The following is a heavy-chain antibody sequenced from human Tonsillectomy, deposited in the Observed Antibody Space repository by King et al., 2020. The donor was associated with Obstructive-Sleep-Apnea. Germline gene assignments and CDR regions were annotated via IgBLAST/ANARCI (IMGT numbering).Heavy chain of an antibody. CDR1: GGSISSYY. CDR2: IYYSGST. Sequence: VQLQESGPGLVKPSETLSLTCTVSGGSISSYYWSWIRQPPGKGLEWIGYIYYSGSTNYNPSLKSRVTISVDTSKNQFSLKLSSVTAADTAVYYCARRMVGGTTENWFDPWGQGTLXTVSS. V-gene: IGHV4-59*08. CDR3: ARRMVGGTTENWFDP. J-gene: IGHJ5*02. D-gene: IGHD1-1*01.